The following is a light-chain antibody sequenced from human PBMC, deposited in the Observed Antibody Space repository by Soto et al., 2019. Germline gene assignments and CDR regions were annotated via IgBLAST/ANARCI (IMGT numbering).Light chain of an antibody. CDR3: QQLLSYPIT. Sequence: AIRMTQSPSSFSASTGDRVTITCRASQGISSYLAWYQQKPGKAPKLLIYAASTLQSGVPSRFSGSGSGTDFTLTISSLQPEDFATYYCQQLLSYPITFGQGTRLEIK. V-gene: IGKV1-8*01. CDR1: QGISSY. J-gene: IGKJ5*01. CDR2: AAS.